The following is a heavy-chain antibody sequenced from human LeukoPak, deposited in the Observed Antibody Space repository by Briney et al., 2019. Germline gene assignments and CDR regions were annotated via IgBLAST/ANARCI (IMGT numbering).Heavy chain of an antibody. CDR2: ISSSSSTI. CDR1: GFTFSSYS. CDR3: ARTYYDYYDSSGYYYLWDY. V-gene: IGHV3-48*01. Sequence: PGGSLRLPCAASGFTFSSYSMNWVCQAPGKGLEWVSYISSSSSTIYYADSVKGRFTISRDNAKNSLYLQMNSLRAEDTAVYYCARTYYDYYDSSGYYYLWDYWGQGTLVTVSS. D-gene: IGHD3-22*01. J-gene: IGHJ4*02.